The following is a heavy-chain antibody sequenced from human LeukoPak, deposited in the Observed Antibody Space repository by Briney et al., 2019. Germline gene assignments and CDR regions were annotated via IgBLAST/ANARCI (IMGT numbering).Heavy chain of an antibody. J-gene: IGHJ6*03. CDR1: GFTFSSYT. CDR2: ITSSSSYI. D-gene: IGHD4-23*01. V-gene: IGHV3-21*01. Sequence: GGSLRLSCAASGFTFSSYTMNWVRQAPGKGPEWVSSITSSSSYIYYADSVKGRFTISRDNARNSLYLQMNSLRAEDTALYYCARDGDTVLTRGYYYYMDVWGKGTTVTVSS. CDR3: ARDGDTVLTRGYYYYMDV.